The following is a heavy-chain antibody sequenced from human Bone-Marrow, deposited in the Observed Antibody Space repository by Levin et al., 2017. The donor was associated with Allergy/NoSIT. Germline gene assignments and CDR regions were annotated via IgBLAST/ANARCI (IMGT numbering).Heavy chain of an antibody. D-gene: IGHD1-26*01. Sequence: LSLTCATSGFTFDDYTMHWVRQAPGKGLEWVSGISWKDGSTRYADSVKGRFTISRDNARNCLYLQMNSLRAEDTALYYCAKEGGNYGKTYYFYYFMDVWGHGTTVTVSS. CDR3: AKEGGNYGKTYYFYYFMDV. V-gene: IGHV3-9*01. J-gene: IGHJ6*02. CDR1: GFTFDDYT. CDR2: ISWKDGST.